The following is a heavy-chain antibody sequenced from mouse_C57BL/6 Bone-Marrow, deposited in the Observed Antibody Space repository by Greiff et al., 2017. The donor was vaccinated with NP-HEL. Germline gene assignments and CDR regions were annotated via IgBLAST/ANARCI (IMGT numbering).Heavy chain of an antibody. D-gene: IGHD2-3*01. CDR2: IHPNSGST. CDR3: ARGWVLRGLFAY. Sequence: QVQLQQPGAELVKPGASVKLSCKASGYTFTSYWLHWVKQRPGQGLEWIGMIHPNSGSTNYNEKFKSKATLTVDKSSSTAYMQLSSLTSEDSAVYYCARGWVLRGLFAYWGQGTLVTVSA. V-gene: IGHV1-64*01. CDR1: GYTFTSYW. J-gene: IGHJ3*01.